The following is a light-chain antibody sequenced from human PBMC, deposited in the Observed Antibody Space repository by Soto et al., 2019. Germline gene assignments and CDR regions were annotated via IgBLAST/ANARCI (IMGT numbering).Light chain of an antibody. CDR2: EVS. CDR1: SSDVGGYNY. V-gene: IGLV2-8*01. J-gene: IGLJ2*01. CDR3: SSYAGANSVV. Sequence: QSVLTQPPSASGSPGQSVTISCTGMSSDVGGYNYVSWYQQHPGKAPKLMIYEVSKRPSGVPDRFSGSKSGNTASLTVSGLQAEDEADYYCSSYAGANSVVFGGGTKVTAL.